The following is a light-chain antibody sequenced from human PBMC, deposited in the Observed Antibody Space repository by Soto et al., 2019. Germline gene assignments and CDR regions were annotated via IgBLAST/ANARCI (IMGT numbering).Light chain of an antibody. CDR1: QSVSGW. V-gene: IGKV1-33*01. CDR2: DAS. Sequence: DSQMTQSPSTLSASVGDTVTVTCRASQSVSGWLSWDQQKPGEAPNLLIYDASNLEIGVPSRFSGSGSGTHFTFTISSLQTEDIGTYYCQQYDILPITFGRGTRLQIK. CDR3: QQYDILPIT. J-gene: IGKJ5*01.